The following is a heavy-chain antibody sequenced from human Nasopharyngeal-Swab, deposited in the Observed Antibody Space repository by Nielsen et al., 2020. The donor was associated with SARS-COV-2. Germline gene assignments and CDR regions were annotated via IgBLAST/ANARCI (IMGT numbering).Heavy chain of an antibody. CDR1: GFTFSSYG. V-gene: IGHV3-30*03. J-gene: IGHJ4*02. Sequence: GGSLRLSCAASGFTFSSYGMHWVRQAPGKGLEWVAVISYDGSNKYYADSVKGRFTISRGNSKNTLYLQMNSLRAEDTAVYYCAFADFDYWGQGTLVTVSS. CDR2: ISYDGSNK. D-gene: IGHD3-3*01. CDR3: AFADFDY.